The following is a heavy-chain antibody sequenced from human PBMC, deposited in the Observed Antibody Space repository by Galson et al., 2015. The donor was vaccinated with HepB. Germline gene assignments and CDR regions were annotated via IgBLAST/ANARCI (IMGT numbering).Heavy chain of an antibody. V-gene: IGHV3-30*18. J-gene: IGHJ6*02. D-gene: IGHD3/OR15-3a*01. CDR3: AKQALFLGLAYGMDV. Sequence: SLRLSCAVSEFTFSNYDMHWVRQAPGKGLEWVAVISDDGSNKHYGDSVKGRFTISRDNSRSTLYLQMNSLRPEDTAVYYCAKQALFLGLAYGMDVWGQGTTVAVSS. CDR2: ISDDGSNK. CDR1: EFTFSNYD.